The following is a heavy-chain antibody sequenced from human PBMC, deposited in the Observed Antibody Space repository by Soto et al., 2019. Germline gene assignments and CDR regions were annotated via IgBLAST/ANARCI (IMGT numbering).Heavy chain of an antibody. CDR2: VSSNGAYT. CDR1: GFTFSSYA. Sequence: PGGSLRLSCAASGFTFSSYAMHWVRQAPGKGLEYVSGVSSNGAYTYYAGSVKGRFTISRDNSKNTLYLQMGSLRDEDMAIYYCTRESLYPHLPPPPDYWGQGTLVTVSS. V-gene: IGHV3-64*02. J-gene: IGHJ4*02. CDR3: TRESLYPHLPPPPDY. D-gene: IGHD2-2*02.